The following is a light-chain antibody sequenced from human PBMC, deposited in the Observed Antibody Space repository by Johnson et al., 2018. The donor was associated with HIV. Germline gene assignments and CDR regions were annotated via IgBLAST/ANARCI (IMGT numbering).Light chain of an antibody. V-gene: IGLV1-51*01. J-gene: IGLJ1*01. CDR1: SSNIGNNY. Sequence: QSVLTQPPSVSAAPGQKVTISCSGSSSNIGNNYVSWYQQLPGTAPKLLIYDNNKRPSGIPDRFSGSKSGTSATLGITGLQPGVEADYYCGTWDSSLSAGLVGAGIKVTVL. CDR2: DNN. CDR3: GTWDSSLSAGL.